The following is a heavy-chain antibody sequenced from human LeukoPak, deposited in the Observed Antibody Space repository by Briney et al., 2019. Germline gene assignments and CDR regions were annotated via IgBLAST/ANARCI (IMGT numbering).Heavy chain of an antibody. J-gene: IGHJ4*02. D-gene: IGHD2-15*01. CDR1: GGSISSHY. Sequence: SSETLSLTCTVSGGSISSHYWSWIRQPPGKGLEWIGCISYSGSTNYNPSLNSRVTISVDTSKKQFSLKLSSVTAADTAVYYCARNSCPSGTCYDNRGYFDYWGQGTLVTVSS. CDR2: ISYSGST. CDR3: ARNSCPSGTCYDNRGYFDY. V-gene: IGHV4-59*11.